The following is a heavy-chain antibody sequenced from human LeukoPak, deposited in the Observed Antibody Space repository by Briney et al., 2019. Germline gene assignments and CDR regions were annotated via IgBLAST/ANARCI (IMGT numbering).Heavy chain of an antibody. CDR2: IYPGDSDT. CDR1: GYSFTSYW. Sequence: HGESLKISCKGSGYSFTSYWIGWGRQMPGKGLEWMGIIYPGDSDTRYSPSFQGQATTSADKSISTAYLQWSSLKASDTAMYYCARRSRSYYDSSGYFDYWGQGTLVTVSS. CDR3: ARRSRSYYDSSGYFDY. V-gene: IGHV5-51*01. D-gene: IGHD3-22*01. J-gene: IGHJ4*02.